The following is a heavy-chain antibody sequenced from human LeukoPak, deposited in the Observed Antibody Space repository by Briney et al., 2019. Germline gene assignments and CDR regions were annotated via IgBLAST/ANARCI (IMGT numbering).Heavy chain of an antibody. CDR3: AKDATAVPGTVYMDV. J-gene: IGHJ6*03. D-gene: IGHD6-19*01. CDR2: INWNGGST. CDR1: GFIFDDYG. Sequence: PGGSLRLSCAASGFIFDDYGMSWVRQAPGKGLEWVSGINWNGGSTGYADSVEGRFTISRDNAKNSVYLQMSSLRDEDTALYYCAKDATAVPGTVYMDVWGKGTTVTVSS. V-gene: IGHV3-20*04.